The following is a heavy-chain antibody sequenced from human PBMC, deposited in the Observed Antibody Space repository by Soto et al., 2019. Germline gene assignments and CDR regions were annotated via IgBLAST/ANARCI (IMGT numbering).Heavy chain of an antibody. D-gene: IGHD3-16*01. CDR3: ARSGLTFRGVV. CDR1: GGSISGHF. Sequence: SETLSLTCTVSGGSISGHFLSWIRQPPGKGLEYIGWIFHTGGTNYNASLASRVAISVDTSKTQISLNLHSVTAADTAVYYCARSGLTFRGVVWGQGIPVTVSS. V-gene: IGHV4-59*11. CDR2: IFHTGGT. J-gene: IGHJ4*01.